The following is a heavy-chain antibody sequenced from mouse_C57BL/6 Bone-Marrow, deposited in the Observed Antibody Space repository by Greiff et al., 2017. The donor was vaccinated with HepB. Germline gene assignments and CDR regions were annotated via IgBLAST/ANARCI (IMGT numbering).Heavy chain of an antibody. CDR3: ASLITTVHWYFDV. D-gene: IGHD1-1*01. CDR2: INPGSGGT. V-gene: IGHV1-54*01. J-gene: IGHJ1*03. Sequence: QVQLKESGAELVRPGTSVKVSCKASGYAFTNYLIEWVKQRPGQGLEWIGVINPGSGGTNYNEKFKGKATLTADKSSSTAYMQLSSLTSEDSAVYFCASLITTVHWYFDVWGTGTTVTVSS. CDR1: GYAFTNYL.